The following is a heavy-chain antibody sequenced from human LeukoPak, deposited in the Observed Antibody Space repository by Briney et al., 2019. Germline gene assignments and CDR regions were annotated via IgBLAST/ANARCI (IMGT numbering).Heavy chain of an antibody. CDR1: GFTFSEYG. J-gene: IGHJ3*02. CDR2: IRWDGKYT. Sequence: PGGTLTLSCTGSGFTFSEYGNNWVRQAPGKGLEWVGFIRWDGKYTYYGDSVKGRFTVSRDTSKNTVLLQMNSLTSEDTALYHCAKSTSTTVAPRASFDIWGQGTMVTVS. CDR3: AKSTSTTVAPRASFDI. V-gene: IGHV3-30*02. D-gene: IGHD4-23*01.